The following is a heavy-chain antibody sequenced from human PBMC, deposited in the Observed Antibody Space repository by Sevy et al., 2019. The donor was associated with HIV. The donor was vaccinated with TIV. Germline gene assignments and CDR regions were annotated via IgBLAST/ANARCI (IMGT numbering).Heavy chain of an antibody. CDR1: GFTFSTYA. D-gene: IGHD1-1*01. CDR2: ISHDERTT. J-gene: IGHJ4*02. CDR3: ARDPGNSGNY. V-gene: IGHV3-30*01. Sequence: GGSLRLSCAASGFTFSTYAMHWLRQAPGKGLERVAVISHDERTTYYADSVKGRFTISRDNSKNTLYLQMDSLRPEDTTLYYCARDPGNSGNYWGQGTLVLVSS.